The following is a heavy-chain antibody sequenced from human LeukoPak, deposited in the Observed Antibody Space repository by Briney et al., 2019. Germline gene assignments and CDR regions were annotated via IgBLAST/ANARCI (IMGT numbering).Heavy chain of an antibody. CDR2: ISHDGSVK. D-gene: IGHD3-22*01. CDR3: AKDVDYYDSSGVGYFDY. CDR1: GFTFSSYA. Sequence: PGGSLRLSCAASGFTFSSYAMSWVRQAPGKGLEWVAVISHDGSVKSYGDFVKGRFTVSRDNSKNTLFLEMNSLRAEDTAMYYCAKDVDYYDSSGVGYFDYWGQGTLVTVSS. J-gene: IGHJ4*02. V-gene: IGHV3-30*18.